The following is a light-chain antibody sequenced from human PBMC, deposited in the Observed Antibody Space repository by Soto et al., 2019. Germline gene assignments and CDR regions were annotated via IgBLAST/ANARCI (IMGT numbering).Light chain of an antibody. Sequence: GERATRSCTASRTVDGNYLAWYHQKPGQPPRLLIHSASTRAPGIPDRFSASGAGTDFTLTISRLEPEDFAVYYCQQYGSSPLTFGQGTRLEIK. CDR2: SAS. J-gene: IGKJ5*01. CDR1: RTVDGNY. CDR3: QQYGSSPLT. V-gene: IGKV3-20*01.